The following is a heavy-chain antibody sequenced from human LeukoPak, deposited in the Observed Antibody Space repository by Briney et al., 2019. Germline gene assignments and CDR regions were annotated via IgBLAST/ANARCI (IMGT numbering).Heavy chain of an antibody. CDR1: GFTFSDYY. CDR2: ISSSGSTI. V-gene: IGHV3-11*01. J-gene: IGHJ4*02. D-gene: IGHD3-10*01. Sequence: PGGSLRLSCAASGFTFSDYYMSCIRQAPGKGLEWVSYISSSGSTIYYADSVKGRFTISRDNAKNSLYLQMNSLRAEDTAVYYCARAPLNYYGSGSYEYWGQGTLVTVSS. CDR3: ARAPLNYYGSGSYEY.